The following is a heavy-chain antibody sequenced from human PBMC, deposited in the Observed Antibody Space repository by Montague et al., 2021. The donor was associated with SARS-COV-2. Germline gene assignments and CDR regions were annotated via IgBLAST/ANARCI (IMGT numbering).Heavy chain of an antibody. Sequence: SETLSLTCSVSGDSISSYYYNWIQQTPGKGLEWIGYAYYVPSTNSANTNSNPSLKRRVTISLDTSENQFSLKLSSVTAADTAVYYCARTWRFGQGYGLDIWGQGKMVTVSS. CDR3: ARTWRFGQGYGLDI. V-gene: IGHV4-59*01. D-gene: IGHD3-16*01. J-gene: IGHJ3*02. CDR1: GDSISSYY. CDR2: AYYVPSTNSANT.